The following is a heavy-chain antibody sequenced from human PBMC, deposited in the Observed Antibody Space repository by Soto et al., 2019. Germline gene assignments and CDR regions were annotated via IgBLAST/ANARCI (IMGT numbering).Heavy chain of an antibody. CDR3: ARGVDPAKAGY. V-gene: IGHV3-53*01. D-gene: IGHD5-18*01. CDR2: IYPGGNT. CDR1: GFTVSSNH. Sequence: VQLVESGGGLMQPGGSLRLSCAASGFTVSSNHMTWVRQAPGRGPEWVSTIYPGGNTHHADSVRGRFTISRDNSKNILYPQMSSLSAEDPAVYSCARGVDPAKAGYWGPGTLVTVSS. J-gene: IGHJ4*02.